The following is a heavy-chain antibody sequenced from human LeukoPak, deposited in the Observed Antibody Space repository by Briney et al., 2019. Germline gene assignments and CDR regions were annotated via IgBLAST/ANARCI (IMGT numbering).Heavy chain of an antibody. CDR2: IIPILGIA. D-gene: IGHD6-13*01. Sequence: SVKDSCKASGGTFSSYAISWVRQAPGQGLEWMGRIIPILGIANYAQKFQGRVTITADKSTSTAYMELSSLRSEDTAVYYCARAAEPFFYGMDVWGQGTTVTVSS. J-gene: IGHJ6*02. CDR3: ARAAEPFFYGMDV. CDR1: GGTFSSYA. V-gene: IGHV1-69*04.